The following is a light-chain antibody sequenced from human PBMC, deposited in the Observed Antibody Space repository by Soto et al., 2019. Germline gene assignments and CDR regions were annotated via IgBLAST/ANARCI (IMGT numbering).Light chain of an antibody. CDR2: WAS. J-gene: IGKJ2*01. V-gene: IGKV4-1*01. CDR1: QSVLYRSNNKNY. Sequence: DIVMTQSPDSLAVSLGERATINCKSSQSVLYRSNNKNYLAWYQQKPGQPPKPLIYWASTRESGVPDRFSGSGSGTDFTLTISSLQAEDVAIYYCQQYYTTPMYTFGQGTKLEIK. CDR3: QQYYTTPMYT.